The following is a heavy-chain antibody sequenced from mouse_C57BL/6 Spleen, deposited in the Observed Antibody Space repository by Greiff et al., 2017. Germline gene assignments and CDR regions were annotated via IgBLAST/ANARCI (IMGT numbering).Heavy chain of an antibody. CDR1: GFTFSDYY. Sequence: EVKLMESEGGLVQPGSSMKLSCTASGFTFSDYYMAWVRQVPEKGLEWVANINYDGSSTYYLDSLKSRFIISRDNAKNILYLQMSSLKSEDTATYYCARDPGQLGYFDYWGQGTTLTVSS. CDR3: ARDPGQLGYFDY. CDR2: INYDGSST. V-gene: IGHV5-16*01. D-gene: IGHD3-3*01. J-gene: IGHJ2*01.